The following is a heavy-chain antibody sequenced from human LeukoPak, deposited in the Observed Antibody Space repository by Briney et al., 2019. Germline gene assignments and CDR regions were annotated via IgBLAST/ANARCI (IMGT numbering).Heavy chain of an antibody. Sequence: ASVKVSSKASGYTFTSYDFNWVRQATGQGLEWMRWMNPTIGNTGYAQKFHDKVTMTRNTSISTADMELSSLRSGDTAVYYCARGLSGSYLHYYYYYGMDVWGQGTTVTVSS. CDR2: MNPTIGNT. V-gene: IGHV1-8*01. CDR1: GYTFTSYD. J-gene: IGHJ6*02. D-gene: IGHD1-26*01. CDR3: ARGLSGSYLHYYYYYGMDV.